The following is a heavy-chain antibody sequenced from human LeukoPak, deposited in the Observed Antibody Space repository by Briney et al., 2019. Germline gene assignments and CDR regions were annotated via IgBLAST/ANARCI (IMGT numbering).Heavy chain of an antibody. Sequence: GGSLRLSCAASGVTFSSYAMSWVRQAPGKGLEWVSAISGSGGSTYYADSVKGRFTISRDNSKSTLYLQMNSLRAEDTAVYYCAKTPSSWYYFDYWGQGTLVTVSS. CDR1: GVTFSSYA. CDR3: AKTPSSWYYFDY. D-gene: IGHD6-13*01. V-gene: IGHV3-23*01. CDR2: ISGSGGST. J-gene: IGHJ4*02.